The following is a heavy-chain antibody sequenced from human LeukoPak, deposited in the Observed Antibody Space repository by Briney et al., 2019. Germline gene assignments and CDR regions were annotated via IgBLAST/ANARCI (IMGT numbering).Heavy chain of an antibody. V-gene: IGHV4-59*01. J-gene: IGHJ5*02. CDR1: GGSISSYY. Sequence: PSETLSLTCTVSGGSISSYYWSWIRQPPGKGLEWIGYIYYSGSTNYNPSLKSRVTISVDTSKNQFSLKLSSVTAADTAVYYCARQGRRVWFDPWGQGTLVTVSS. CDR2: IYYSGST. CDR3: ARQGRRVWFDP. D-gene: IGHD3-10*01.